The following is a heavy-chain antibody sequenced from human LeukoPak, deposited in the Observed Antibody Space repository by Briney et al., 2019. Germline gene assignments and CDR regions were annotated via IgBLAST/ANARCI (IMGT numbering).Heavy chain of an antibody. Sequence: GGSLRLSCAASGLSFSSSWMSWVRQVPVKGLEWVANIKEDGTEKDYVDSVKGRFTISRDNAKRSLFLQMDSLRVEDTAVYFCASGGFWGQGTLVTVSS. CDR2: IKEDGTEK. CDR3: ASGGF. D-gene: IGHD3-16*01. CDR1: GLSFSSSW. J-gene: IGHJ4*02. V-gene: IGHV3-7*01.